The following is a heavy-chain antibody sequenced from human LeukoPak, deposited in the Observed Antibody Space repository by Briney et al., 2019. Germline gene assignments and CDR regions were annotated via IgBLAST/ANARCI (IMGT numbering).Heavy chain of an antibody. D-gene: IGHD4-23*01. CDR1: GFTFSAYE. J-gene: IGHJ4*02. CDR2: ISDSGVSI. Sequence: PGESLRLSCATSGFTFSAYEMNWVRQPPRKGLGLISYISDSGVSIHYAEPVRGRFSSSRDNAKDALLLQMNTLRAEDTAVYYCVRGRQSANNYGGDYWGQGTLVSVSS. V-gene: IGHV3-48*03. CDR3: VRGRQSANNYGGDY.